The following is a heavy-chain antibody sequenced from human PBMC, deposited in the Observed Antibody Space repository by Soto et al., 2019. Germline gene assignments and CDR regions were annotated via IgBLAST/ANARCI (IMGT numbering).Heavy chain of an antibody. CDR3: ATDFREMVTIAGRYYYYGMDV. D-gene: IGHD5-18*01. V-gene: IGHV3-21*01. J-gene: IGHJ6*04. Sequence: EVQLVESGGGLVKPGGSLRLSCAASGFTFSSYSMNWVRQAPGKGLEWVSSISSSSSYLYYADSVKGRFTISRDNAKNSLYLQMNSLRAEDTAVYYCATDFREMVTIAGRYYYYGMDVWGEGTTVTVSS. CDR1: GFTFSSYS. CDR2: ISSSSSYL.